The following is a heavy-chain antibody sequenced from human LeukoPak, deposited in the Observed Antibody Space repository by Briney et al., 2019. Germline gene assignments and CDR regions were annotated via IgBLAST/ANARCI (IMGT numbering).Heavy chain of an antibody. CDR3: ARSGIAVAGPPSYYFYGMDV. D-gene: IGHD6-19*01. V-gene: IGHV3-72*01. CDR1: GFTFSDHY. CDR2: TRNKANSYPT. Sequence: PGGSLRLSCAASGFTFSDHYMDWVRHAPGGGRGWVGRTRNKANSYPTTYTASVTGTFTISRDDSKNSLYLQMNSLKTEDTAVYFCARSGIAVAGPPSYYFYGMDVWGEGTTVTLYS. J-gene: IGHJ6*04.